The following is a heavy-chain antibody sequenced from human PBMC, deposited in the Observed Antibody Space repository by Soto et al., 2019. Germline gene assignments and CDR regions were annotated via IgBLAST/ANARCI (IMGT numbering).Heavy chain of an antibody. CDR1: GGSFSGYY. CDR3: ARASETGPYWYFDL. Sequence: SETLSLTCAVYGGSFSGYYWSWIRQPPGKGLEWIGEINHSGSTNYNPSLKSRVTISVDTSKNQFSLKLSSVTAADTAVYYCARASETGPYWYFDLWGRGTLVTVSS. D-gene: IGHD1-1*01. J-gene: IGHJ2*01. V-gene: IGHV4-34*01. CDR2: INHSGST.